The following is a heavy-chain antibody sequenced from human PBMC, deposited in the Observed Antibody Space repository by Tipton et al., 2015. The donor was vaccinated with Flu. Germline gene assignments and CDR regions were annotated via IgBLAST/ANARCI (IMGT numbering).Heavy chain of an antibody. J-gene: IGHJ4*02. V-gene: IGHV4-38-2*01. CDR2: IYHSGST. CDR3: ARQERSGWFVDY. CDR1: GYSISSGYY. Sequence: TLSLTCAVSGYSISSGYYWGWIRQPPGKGLEWIGSIYHSGSTYYNPSLKRRATISVDTSKNQFSLMLSSVTAAATAVYYCARQERSGWFVDYWGQGTLVTVSS. D-gene: IGHD6-19*01.